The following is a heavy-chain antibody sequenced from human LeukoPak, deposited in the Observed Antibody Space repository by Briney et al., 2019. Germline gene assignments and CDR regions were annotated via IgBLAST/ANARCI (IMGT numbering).Heavy chain of an antibody. J-gene: IGHJ6*03. CDR1: GFTFSSYA. CDR3: AIRSFYYYHYMDV. D-gene: IGHD3-10*01. Sequence: GGSLRLSCAASGFTFSSYAMSWVRQAPGKGLEWVSAISGSGGSTYYADSVKGRFTISRDNSKNTLYLQMNSLRAEDTAVYYCAIRSFYYYHYMDVWGKGTTVTVSS. V-gene: IGHV3-23*01. CDR2: ISGSGGST.